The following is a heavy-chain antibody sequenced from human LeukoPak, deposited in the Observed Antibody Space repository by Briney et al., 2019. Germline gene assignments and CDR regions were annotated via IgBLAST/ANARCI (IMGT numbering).Heavy chain of an antibody. V-gene: IGHV3-74*01. CDR3: VTLNSFGNDY. D-gene: IGHD5-18*01. J-gene: IGHJ4*01. CDR1: GFTFSRFW. CDR2: IDTDGRTT. Sequence: GGSLRLSCAASGFTFSRFWMHWVRQPPGKGLVWVSRIDTDGRTTTYADFVKGRFTISRDNAKNTVYLQINSLRAEDTAVYYCVTLNSFGNDYWGHGVLVTVSS.